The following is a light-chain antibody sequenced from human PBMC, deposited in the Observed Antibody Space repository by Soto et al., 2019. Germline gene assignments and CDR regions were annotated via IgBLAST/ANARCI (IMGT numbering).Light chain of an antibody. CDR3: CSYAGSYTYV. CDR1: SSDFGGYNY. J-gene: IGLJ1*01. V-gene: IGLV2-11*01. CDR2: DVS. Sequence: QPVLTQPRPVSGSPGQSVTISCPGTSSDFGGYNYVSWYQQHPGKAPKLMIYDVSKRPSGVPDRFSGSKSGNTASLTISGLQAEDEADYYCCSYAGSYTYVFGTGTKVTVL.